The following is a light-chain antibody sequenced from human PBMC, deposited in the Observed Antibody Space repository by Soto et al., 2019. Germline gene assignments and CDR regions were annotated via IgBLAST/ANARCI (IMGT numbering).Light chain of an antibody. V-gene: IGKV3-11*01. CDR2: DAS. J-gene: IGKJ1*01. Sequence: EIVLTQSPATLSLSPGERATLSCRASQSVDTYLAWYQHRPGQAPRLLIYDASNRATGIPDRFSGSGSGTDFTLTISRLEPEDLALYYCQQYNDWPLTFGQGTKVDIK. CDR1: QSVDTY. CDR3: QQYNDWPLT.